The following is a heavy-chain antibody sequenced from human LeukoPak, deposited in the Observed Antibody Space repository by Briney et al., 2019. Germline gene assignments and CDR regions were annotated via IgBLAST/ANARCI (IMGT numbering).Heavy chain of an antibody. J-gene: IGHJ4*02. CDR3: ARLNVLNNSVLHHFDR. Sequence: KPSETLSLTCTVSGGSISDYYWSWIRQPPGKGLEWIAYINYSGNTDYNPSLKSRVTISVDTSKSHFSLKLNSVTAADTAVYYCARLNVLNNSVLHHFDRWGQGTLVTVSS. CDR1: GGSISDYY. D-gene: IGHD1/OR15-1a*01. CDR2: INYSGNT. V-gene: IGHV4-59*08.